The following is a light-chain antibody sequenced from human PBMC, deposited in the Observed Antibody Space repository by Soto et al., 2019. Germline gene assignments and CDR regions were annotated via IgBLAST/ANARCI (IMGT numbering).Light chain of an antibody. CDR3: QQYNSHPLT. CDR2: DAS. V-gene: IGKV1-5*01. Sequence: DIQMTQSPSTLSASVGDRVTITCRASQSFSRALAWYQQKPGKAPNLLVYDASSLESGGPSRFSGSGSGTEFTLTISSLKPADFATYYCQQYNSHPLTFGGGTKV. CDR1: QSFSRA. J-gene: IGKJ4*01.